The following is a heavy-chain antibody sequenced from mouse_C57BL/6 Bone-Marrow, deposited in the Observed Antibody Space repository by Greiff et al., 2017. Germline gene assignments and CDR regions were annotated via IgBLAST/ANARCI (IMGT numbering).Heavy chain of an antibody. Sequence: QVQLQQPGAELVQPGDSVKLSCKASGYTFTSYWMHWVKKRHRQGLEWNGMIHTNSGSTNYNEKFKSKATLTVDKSSITAYMQLSSLTSEDSAVYYCARCPCYRDYWGQGTSVTVSS. CDR1: GYTFTSYW. CDR2: IHTNSGST. D-gene: IGHD2-12*01. V-gene: IGHV1-64*01. J-gene: IGHJ4*01. CDR3: ARCPCYRDY.